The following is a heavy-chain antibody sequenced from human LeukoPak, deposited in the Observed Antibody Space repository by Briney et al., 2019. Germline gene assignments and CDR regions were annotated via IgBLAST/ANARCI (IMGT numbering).Heavy chain of an antibody. V-gene: IGHV1-69*04. D-gene: IGHD3-3*01. CDR3: AREYYDFWSGSLDY. CDR1: GGTFSSYA. CDR2: IIPILGIA. Sequence: ASVKVSCKASGGTFSSYAISWVRQAPGQGLEWMGRIIPILGIANYAQKFQGRVTITADESTSTAYMELSSLRSEDTAVYYCAREYYDFWSGSLDYWGQGTLVTVSS. J-gene: IGHJ4*02.